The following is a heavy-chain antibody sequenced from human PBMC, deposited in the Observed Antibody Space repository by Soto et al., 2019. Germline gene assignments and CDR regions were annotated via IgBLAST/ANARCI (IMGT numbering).Heavy chain of an antibody. Sequence: LRLSCAASGFTFDDYAMHWVRQVPGKGLEWVSGISWNSGSVDYADSVKGRFTISRDNAKRTLYLQLNSLTPGDTGFYYCAKDFDFWSGVDYWGQGTLVTVSS. CDR2: ISWNSGSV. J-gene: IGHJ4*02. V-gene: IGHV3-9*01. D-gene: IGHD3-3*01. CDR1: GFTFDDYA. CDR3: AKDFDFWSGVDY.